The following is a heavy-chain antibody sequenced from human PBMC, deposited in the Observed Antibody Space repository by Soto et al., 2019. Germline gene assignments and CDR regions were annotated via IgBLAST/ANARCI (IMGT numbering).Heavy chain of an antibody. J-gene: IGHJ4*02. V-gene: IGHV4-59*01. CDR3: ALRGMAVVPEY. CDR1: GDSISSYY. Sequence: QVQLQESGPGLVKPSETLSLTCAVSGDSISSYYCMWIRQPPGKGLESIGYLYYGRSANYNPSLKSRVPLSVYTPTNQCSLTLSSMTAADTAVYYCALRGMAVVPEYWGQGTLVTVSS. CDR2: LYYGRSA. D-gene: IGHD3-22*01.